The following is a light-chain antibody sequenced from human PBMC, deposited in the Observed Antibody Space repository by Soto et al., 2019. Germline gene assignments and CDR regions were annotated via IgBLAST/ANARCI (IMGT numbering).Light chain of an antibody. CDR3: QQYNTYSSLT. J-gene: IGKJ2*01. V-gene: IGKV1-5*01. CDR1: QSISSW. CDR2: DAS. Sequence: DIQMTQSPSTLSASVGDRVTITCRASQSISSWLAWYQQKPWKAPKVLIYDASSLESGFPSRFSGSGSGTEFTLTISSLQPDDFATYYCQQYNTYSSLTFGQGTKLEIK.